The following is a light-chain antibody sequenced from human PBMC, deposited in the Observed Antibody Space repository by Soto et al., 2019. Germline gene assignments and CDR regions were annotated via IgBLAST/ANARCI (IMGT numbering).Light chain of an antibody. CDR1: QSVSRSY. Sequence: EIVLTQSPGTLSLSPGERATLSCRASQSVSRSYLAWYQQKPGQAPRLLLYGASSRATGIPDRFSGSGSGTDFTLTISRLEPEDFAVYYCQQYGSSRTFGQGTKVEIK. CDR3: QQYGSSRT. CDR2: GAS. J-gene: IGKJ1*01. V-gene: IGKV3-20*01.